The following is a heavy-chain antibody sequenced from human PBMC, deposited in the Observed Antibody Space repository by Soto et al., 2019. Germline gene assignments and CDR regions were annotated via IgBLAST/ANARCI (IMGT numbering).Heavy chain of an antibody. D-gene: IGHD6-19*01. J-gene: IGHJ6*02. CDR3: AREGGAVADVYYYGMDV. CDR1: GFTVSSNY. Sequence: PGGSLRLSCAASGFTVSSNYMSWVRQAPGKGLEWVSVIYSGGSTYYADSVKGRFTISRDNSKNTLYLQMNSLRAEDTAVYYCAREGGAVADVYYYGMDVWGQGTTVTVSS. CDR2: IYSGGST. V-gene: IGHV3-66*01.